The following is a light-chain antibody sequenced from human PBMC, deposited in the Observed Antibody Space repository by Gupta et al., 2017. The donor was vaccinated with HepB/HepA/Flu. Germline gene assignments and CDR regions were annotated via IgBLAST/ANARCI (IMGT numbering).Light chain of an antibody. CDR1: QSLVYGDRNPY. CDR2: KDS. Sequence: EVMLTHSPLSLPVTLRQPASISCSASQSLVYGDRNPYLTWLQQRPGQSPRRLIYKDSNRDSGVTDRFSGSGSGTDFTLKISRVEAEELGLYYCSHGIHSRFTFGEGTKLEI. V-gene: IGKV2-30*01. CDR3: SHGIHSRFT. J-gene: IGKJ2*01.